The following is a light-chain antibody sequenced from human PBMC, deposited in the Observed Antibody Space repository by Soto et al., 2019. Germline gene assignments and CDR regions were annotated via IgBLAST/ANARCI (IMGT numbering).Light chain of an antibody. CDR2: LHSDGSH. CDR3: QTWGTGIWV. Sequence: QLVLTQSPSASASLGASVKLTCTLSSGHSTYAIAWHQQQPEKGPRYLMKLHSDGSHTKGDGIPDRFSGSSSGAERYLTISSLQSEDEADYYYQTWGTGIWVFGGGTKVTVL. CDR1: SGHSTYA. J-gene: IGLJ3*02. V-gene: IGLV4-69*01.